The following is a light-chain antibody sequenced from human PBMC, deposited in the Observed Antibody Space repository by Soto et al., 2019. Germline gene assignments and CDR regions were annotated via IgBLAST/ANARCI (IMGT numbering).Light chain of an antibody. V-gene: IGLV1-44*01. CDR2: TNH. J-gene: IGLJ1*01. CDR3: AAWDDSLNGYV. CDR1: SSNIGSNS. Sequence: QPVLTQPPSASGTPGQRVAISCSGSSSNIGSNSVNWYQKLPGTAPKLLIYTNHQRPSGVPDRISGSKSGTSASLAISGLKSEDEADYFCAAWDDSLNGYVFGTGTKLTVL.